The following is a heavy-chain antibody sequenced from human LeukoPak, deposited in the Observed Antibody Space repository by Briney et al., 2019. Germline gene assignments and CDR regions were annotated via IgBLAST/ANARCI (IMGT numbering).Heavy chain of an antibody. CDR2: IYHSGST. CDR1: GYSISSGYY. CDR3: AREGDSYRRYFDL. D-gene: IGHD5-18*01. V-gene: IGHV4-38-2*02. J-gene: IGHJ2*01. Sequence: NSSETLSLTCTVSGYSISSGYYWGWIRQPPGKGLEWIGSIYHSGSTYYNPSLKSRVTISVDRSKNQFSLKLSSVTAADTAVYYCAREGDSYRRYFDLWGRGTLVTVSS.